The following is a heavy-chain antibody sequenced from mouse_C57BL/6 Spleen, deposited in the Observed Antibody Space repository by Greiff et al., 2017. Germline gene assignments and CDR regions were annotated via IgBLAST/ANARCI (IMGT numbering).Heavy chain of an antibody. J-gene: IGHJ3*01. D-gene: IGHD2-4*01. V-gene: IGHV1-52*01. Sequence: VQLQQPGAELVRPGSSVKLSCKASGYTFTSYWMHWVKQRPIQGLEWIGNIDPSDSETHYNQKFKDKATLTVDKSSSTAYMQLSSLTSEDSAVYYGARSGDYDPFAYWGQGTLVTVSA. CDR1: GYTFTSYW. CDR3: ARSGDYDPFAY. CDR2: IDPSDSET.